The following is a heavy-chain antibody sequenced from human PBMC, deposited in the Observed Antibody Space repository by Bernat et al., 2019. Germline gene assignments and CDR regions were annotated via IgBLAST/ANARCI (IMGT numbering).Heavy chain of an antibody. CDR2: ISSSSYT. CDR3: ARVLYNSSGYKGNSDAFDI. Sequence: QVQLVESGGGLVKPGGSLRLSCAASGFTFSDYYMSWIRQAPGKGLEWVSYISSSSYTNYADSVKGRFTISRDNAKNSLYLQMNSLRAEDTAVYYCARVLYNSSGYKGNSDAFDIWGQGTMVTVSS. V-gene: IGHV3-11*05. CDR1: GFTFSDYY. D-gene: IGHD6-19*01. J-gene: IGHJ3*02.